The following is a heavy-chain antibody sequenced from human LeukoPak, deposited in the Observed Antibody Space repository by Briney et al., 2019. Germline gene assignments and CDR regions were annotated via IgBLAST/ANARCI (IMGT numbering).Heavy chain of an antibody. V-gene: IGHV3-7*01. Sequence: PGGSLRLSCAASGFTFSNFWMSWIRQAPGKGLEWVANIRQDGSEKYYVDSAKGRFTISRDNAKNSLYLQMNGLRAEDTAVYYCVRLAIAVAGDAFDIWGQGTMVTVSS. J-gene: IGHJ3*02. D-gene: IGHD6-19*01. CDR1: GFTFSNFW. CDR3: VRLAIAVAGDAFDI. CDR2: IRQDGSEK.